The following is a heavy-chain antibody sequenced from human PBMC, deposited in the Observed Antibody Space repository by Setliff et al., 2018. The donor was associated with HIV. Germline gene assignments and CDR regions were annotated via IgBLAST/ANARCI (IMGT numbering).Heavy chain of an antibody. Sequence: PGGSLRLSCAASGFTFSTYWMSWVRQAPGKGLEWVANIKQDGSEKYYVDSGKGRFTISRDNAKNSLYLQMNSRRAEDTAVYYCARRVRIAAADPYYYYYMDVWGKGTTVTVSS. J-gene: IGHJ6*03. D-gene: IGHD6-13*01. CDR1: GFTFSTYW. CDR3: ARRVRIAAADPYYYYYMDV. V-gene: IGHV3-7*03. CDR2: IKQDGSEK.